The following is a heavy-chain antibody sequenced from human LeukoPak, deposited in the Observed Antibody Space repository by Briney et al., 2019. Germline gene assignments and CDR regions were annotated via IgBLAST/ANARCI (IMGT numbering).Heavy chain of an antibody. CDR3: AKDRYYYDSSGYPYFDY. J-gene: IGHJ4*02. CDR1: GFTFSSYG. V-gene: IGHV3-23*01. Sequence: GGSLRLSCAASGFTFSSYGMSWVRQAPGEGLEWVSAISGSGGSTYYADSVKGRFTISRDNSKNTLYLQMNSLRAEDTAVYYCAKDRYYYDSSGYPYFDYWGQGTLVTVSS. CDR2: ISGSGGST. D-gene: IGHD3-22*01.